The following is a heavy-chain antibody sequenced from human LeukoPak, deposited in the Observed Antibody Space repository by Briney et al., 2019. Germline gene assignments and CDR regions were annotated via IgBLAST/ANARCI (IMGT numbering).Heavy chain of an antibody. Sequence: GASVKVSCKASGYTFTSYAMHWVRQAPGQRLEWMGWINAGNGNTKYSQKFQGRVTITRDTSASTAYMELSSLRSEDTAVYYCARARSLYSSSWYGDYWGQGTLVTVSS. J-gene: IGHJ4*02. V-gene: IGHV1-3*01. CDR3: ARARSLYSSSWYGDY. CDR1: GYTFTSYA. D-gene: IGHD6-13*01. CDR2: INAGNGNT.